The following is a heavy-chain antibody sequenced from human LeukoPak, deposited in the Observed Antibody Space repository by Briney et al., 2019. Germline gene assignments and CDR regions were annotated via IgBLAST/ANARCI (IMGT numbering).Heavy chain of an antibody. CDR1: GFSFNNYA. D-gene: IGHD5-12*01. J-gene: IGHJ4*02. V-gene: IGHV3-23*01. Sequence: PGGSLILSCVASGFSFNNYAMNWVRQAPGKGLEWVSLIIGSSGSTFYADSVKGRFTISRDKSKNTLYLQMNSLRAEDTAVYYCAKGAYDYIEIAYFDYGGQGSLLTVSS. CDR2: IIGSSGST. CDR3: AKGAYDYIEIAYFDY.